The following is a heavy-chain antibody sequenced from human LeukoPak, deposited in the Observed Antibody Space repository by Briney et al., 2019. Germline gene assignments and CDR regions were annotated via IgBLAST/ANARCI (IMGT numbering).Heavy chain of an antibody. CDR1: GYTXSNYG. CDR2: ISAYKGDT. Sequence: ASVKVSCKTSGYTXSNYGIAWVRQAPGQGCEWMGWISAYKGDTIYAQKFQGRVTMTTDTSTTTAYMELRSLRSEDTAVYYCAKDFLPVGTPSNYFDYWGQGILVTVSS. D-gene: IGHD4-23*01. J-gene: IGHJ4*02. V-gene: IGHV1-18*01. CDR3: AKDFLPVGTPSNYFDY.